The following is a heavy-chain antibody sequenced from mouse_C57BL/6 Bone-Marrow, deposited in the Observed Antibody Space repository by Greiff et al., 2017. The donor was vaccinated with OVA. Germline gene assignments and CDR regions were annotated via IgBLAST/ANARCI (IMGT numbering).Heavy chain of an antibody. Sequence: QVQLKESGAELVRPGTSVKMSCKASGYTFTNYWIGWAKQRPGHGLEWIGDIYPGGGYTNYNEKFKGKATLTADKSSSTAYMQFSSLTSEDSAIYYCARGAVVDHYAMDYCGQGTSVTVSS. CDR1: GYTFTNYW. CDR2: IYPGGGYT. CDR3: ARGAVVDHYAMDY. V-gene: IGHV1-63*01. D-gene: IGHD1-1*01. J-gene: IGHJ4*01.